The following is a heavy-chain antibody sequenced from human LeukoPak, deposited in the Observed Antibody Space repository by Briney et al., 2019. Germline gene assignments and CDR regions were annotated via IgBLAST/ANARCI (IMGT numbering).Heavy chain of an antibody. CDR1: GVTFSTFW. V-gene: IGHV3-7*01. Sequence: PGGSLRLSCAASGVTFSTFWMSWVRQAPGKGLEWVANIKEDGSEKYYVDSMKGRFTVSRDNAKNSLYLQMDSLRAEDTAVYYCARGGTFVSDYWGQGTLVTVSS. CDR2: IKEDGSEK. CDR3: ARGGTFVSDY. D-gene: IGHD1-1*01. J-gene: IGHJ4*02.